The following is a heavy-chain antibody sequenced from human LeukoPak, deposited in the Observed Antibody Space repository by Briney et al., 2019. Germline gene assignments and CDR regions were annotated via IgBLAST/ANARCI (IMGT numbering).Heavy chain of an antibody. CDR2: IYHSGST. V-gene: IGHV4-38-2*02. CDR3: ARAHHCHSGTCHPPGEAFDI. Sequence: SETLSLTCTVSGYSISSGYYWGWIRQSPGKGLEWIGSIYHSGSTYYNPSLTSRVIISVDTSENQFSLKVGSVTAADTAVYYCARAHHCHSGTCHPPGEAFDIWGQGTMVTVSS. J-gene: IGHJ3*02. CDR1: GYSISSGYY. D-gene: IGHD2/OR15-2a*01.